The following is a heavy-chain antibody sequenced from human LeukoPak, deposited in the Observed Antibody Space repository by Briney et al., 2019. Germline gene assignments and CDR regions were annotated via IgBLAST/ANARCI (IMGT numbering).Heavy chain of an antibody. J-gene: IGHJ4*02. CDR1: GFTFDNYA. CDR3: AKDGWITGTTYFDC. V-gene: IGHV3-23*01. D-gene: IGHD1-7*01. Sequence: GGSLRLSCAASGFTFDNYAMSWVRQAPGKGLEWVSAISSSGGSSYHADSVKGRFTISRDNSKNTLYLQMNSLRVEDTAVYYCAKDGWITGTTYFDCWSQGTLVTVSS. CDR2: ISSSGGSS.